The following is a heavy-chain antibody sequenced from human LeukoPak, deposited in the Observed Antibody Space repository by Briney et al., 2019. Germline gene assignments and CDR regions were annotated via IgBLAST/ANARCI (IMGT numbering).Heavy chain of an antibody. J-gene: IGHJ4*02. CDR2: IYYSGNT. CDR3: ARRGIGGSDDYYFDY. V-gene: IGHV4-39*02. Sequence: SETLSLSCTVSGSSISTNAYYWGWIRQPPGKGLEWIGNIYYSGNTYCNPSLKSRVTISIDTSKNHFSLRLASVTAADTAVYYCARRGIGGSDDYYFDYWGQGTLVTVPS. CDR1: GSSISTNAYY. D-gene: IGHD3-3*01.